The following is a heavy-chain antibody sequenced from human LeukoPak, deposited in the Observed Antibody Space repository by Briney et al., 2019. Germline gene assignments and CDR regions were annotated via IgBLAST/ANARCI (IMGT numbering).Heavy chain of an antibody. D-gene: IGHD1-26*01. CDR1: GGSISSYY. CDR3: ARGRVGATIDY. Sequence: SETLSLTCTVSGGSISSYYWSWIRQPPGKRLEWIGYIYYSGSTNYNPSLKSRVTISVDTSKNQFSLKLSSVTAADTAVYYCARGRVGATIDYWGQGTLVTVSS. CDR2: IYYSGST. V-gene: IGHV4-59*12. J-gene: IGHJ4*02.